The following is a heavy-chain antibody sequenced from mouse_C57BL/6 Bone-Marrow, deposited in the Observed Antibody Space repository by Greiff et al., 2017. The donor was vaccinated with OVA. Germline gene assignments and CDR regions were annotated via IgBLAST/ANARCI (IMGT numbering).Heavy chain of an antibody. CDR3: ARPLDYYGSSYWYFDV. Sequence: EVQLQQSGPELVKPGASVKISCKASGYTFTDYYMNWVKQSHGKSLEWIGDINPNNGGTSYNQKFKGKATSTVDKSSSTAYMELRSLTSEDSAVYYCARPLDYYGSSYWYFDVWGTGTTVTVSS. D-gene: IGHD1-1*01. J-gene: IGHJ1*03. V-gene: IGHV1-26*01. CDR2: INPNNGGT. CDR1: GYTFTDYY.